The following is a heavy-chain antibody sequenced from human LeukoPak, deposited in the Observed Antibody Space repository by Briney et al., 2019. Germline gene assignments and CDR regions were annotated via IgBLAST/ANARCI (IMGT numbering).Heavy chain of an antibody. J-gene: IGHJ4*02. CDR3: AKGGGDVGATASFDC. CDR1: GFTFSSYA. Sequence: GGSLRLSCAASGFTFSSYAMSWVRQAPGKGLEWVSAISGRGGSTYYGDSVKGRFTISRDNSKNTLYLQMHSLRVEDTAMYYCAKGGGDVGATASFDCWGQGTRVTVSS. D-gene: IGHD1-26*01. CDR2: ISGRGGST. V-gene: IGHV3-23*01.